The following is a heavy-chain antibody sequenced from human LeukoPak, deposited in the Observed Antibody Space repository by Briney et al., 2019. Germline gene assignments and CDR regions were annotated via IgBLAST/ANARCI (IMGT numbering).Heavy chain of an antibody. J-gene: IGHJ6*02. CDR3: ARALSHRGMDV. CDR1: GYTFTSYY. V-gene: IGHV1-46*01. CDR2: INPSGGST. Sequence: ASVKVSCEASGYTFTSYYMHWVRQAPGQGLEWMGIINPSGGSTSYAQKFQGRVTMTRDTSTSTVYMELSSLRSEDTAVYYCARALSHRGMDVWGQGTTVTVSS.